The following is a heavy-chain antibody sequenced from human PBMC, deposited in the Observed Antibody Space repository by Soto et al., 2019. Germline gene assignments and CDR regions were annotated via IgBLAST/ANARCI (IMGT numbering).Heavy chain of an antibody. CDR1: GGSISSSSYY. D-gene: IGHD2-2*01. CDR3: ARGHRFLRYCSSTSCYGEIDY. V-gene: IGHV4-39*01. Sequence: SETLSLTCTVSGGSISSSSYYWGWIRQPPGKGLEWIGSIYYSGSTYYNPSLKSRVTISVDTSKNQFSLKLSSVTAADTAVYYCARGHRFLRYCSSTSCYGEIDYWGQGTLVTVSS. CDR2: IYYSGST. J-gene: IGHJ4*02.